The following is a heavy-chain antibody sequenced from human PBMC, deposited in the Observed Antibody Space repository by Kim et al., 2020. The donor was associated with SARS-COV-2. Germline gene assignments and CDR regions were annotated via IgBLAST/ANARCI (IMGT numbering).Heavy chain of an antibody. CDR2: IHYSGKN. D-gene: IGHD2-2*02. CDR1: GDSISSGDYY. CDR3: ARGYCGSTSCYNDPYY. V-gene: IGHV4-30-4*01. J-gene: IGHJ4*01. Sequence: SETLSLTCTVSGDSISSGDYYWSWIRQPPGKDLEWIGYIHYSGKNYYNPSLKSRVSTSVDTSKNQFSLNLSSVTAADTAVYYCARGYCGSTSCYNDPYY.